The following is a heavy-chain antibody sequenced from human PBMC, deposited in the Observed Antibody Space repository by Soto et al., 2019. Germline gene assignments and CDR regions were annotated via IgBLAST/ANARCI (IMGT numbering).Heavy chain of an antibody. V-gene: IGHV5-10-1*01. Sequence: PGESLKISCKGSGYSFTSYWISWVRQMPGKGLEWMGRIDPSDSYTNYSPSFQGHVTISADKSISTAYLQWSSLKASDTAMYYCARRNYYDSSGYYLNWFDPWGQGTLVTVSS. CDR1: GYSFTSYW. J-gene: IGHJ5*02. CDR3: ARRNYYDSSGYYLNWFDP. CDR2: IDPSDSYT. D-gene: IGHD3-22*01.